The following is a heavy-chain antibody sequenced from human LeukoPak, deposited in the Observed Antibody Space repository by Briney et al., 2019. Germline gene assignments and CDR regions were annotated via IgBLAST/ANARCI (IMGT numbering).Heavy chain of an antibody. CDR2: MYYSGST. CDR3: ARDLGYYDILTGYYNNHDAFDI. V-gene: IGHV4-39*07. Sequence: TAETLSLTCTVSGGSISSSSYYWGWIRQPPGKGLEWIERMYYSGSTYYNPSLKSPVTISVDTSKDQFSLKLSSVTAADTAVYYCARDLGYYDILTGYYNNHDAFDIWGQGTMVTVSS. D-gene: IGHD3-9*01. CDR1: GGSISSSSYY. J-gene: IGHJ3*02.